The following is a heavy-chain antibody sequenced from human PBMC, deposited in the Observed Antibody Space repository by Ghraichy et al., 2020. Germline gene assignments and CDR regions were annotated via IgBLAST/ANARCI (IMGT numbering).Heavy chain of an antibody. CDR2: FSHVDHNT. Sequence: GGSLRLSCAASEFTFSSYAMTWVRQAPGKGLGWVSTFSHVDHNTYYAGSVQGRFTISRDSSKNTLYLQMNSLRVEDTATYYCARRGGSDGGGFFDYWGQGARVTVSS. J-gene: IGHJ4*02. D-gene: IGHD1-26*01. CDR3: ARRGGSDGGGFFDY. CDR1: EFTFSSYA. V-gene: IGHV3-23*01.